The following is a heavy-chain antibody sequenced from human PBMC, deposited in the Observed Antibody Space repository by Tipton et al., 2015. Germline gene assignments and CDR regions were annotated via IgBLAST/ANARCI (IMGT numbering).Heavy chain of an antibody. J-gene: IGHJ4*02. CDR1: GFKFTNHW. Sequence: QLVQSGVEVKKAGESLRISCKASGFKFTNHWIVWVRQRPGKGPEWMGIINPGNSDIRYSPSFEGQVTISVDKSINTAYLQWSSLKASDSAMYYCARSADFWNAYTVCYFDYWGQGTLVTVSS. CDR2: INPGNSDI. CDR3: ARSADFWNAYTVCYFDY. V-gene: IGHV5-51*01. D-gene: IGHD3-3*01.